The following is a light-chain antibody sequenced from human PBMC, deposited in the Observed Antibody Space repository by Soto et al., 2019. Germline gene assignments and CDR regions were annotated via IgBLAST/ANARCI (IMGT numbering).Light chain of an antibody. J-gene: IGLJ1*01. CDR2: EVN. V-gene: IGLV2-23*02. Sequence: QSALTQPASVSGSPGQSITISCTGTSSDVGLYNIVSWYQQHPGKAPKLLIYEVNKRPSGVSTRFSGAKSGNTASLTISGLQAEDEADYHCCSFAGASTYVFRGATTVTVL. CDR3: CSFAGASTYV. CDR1: SSDVGLYNI.